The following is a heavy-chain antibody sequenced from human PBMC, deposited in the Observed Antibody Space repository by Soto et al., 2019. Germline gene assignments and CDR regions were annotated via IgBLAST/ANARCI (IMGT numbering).Heavy chain of an antibody. CDR2: ISYVGSNK. D-gene: IGHD2-15*01. Sequence: QVQLVESGGRVVQPGRSLRLSCAASGFTFSSYGMHWVRQAPGKGLEWVALISYVGSNKYYADSVKGRFTISRDNSQNTLFLQMNSLRAEDTAVYYCAKEMVVAARVTSDAFDIWGQGTMVTVSS. CDR3: AKEMVVAARVTSDAFDI. CDR1: GFTFSSYG. V-gene: IGHV3-30*18. J-gene: IGHJ3*02.